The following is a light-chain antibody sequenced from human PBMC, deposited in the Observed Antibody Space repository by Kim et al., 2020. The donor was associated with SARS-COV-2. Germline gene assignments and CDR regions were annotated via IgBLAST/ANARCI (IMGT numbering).Light chain of an antibody. Sequence: QRVTFFCTGSGSNIGANYDVHWYQHLPGTAPKPLIYGNTNRPSGVPDRFSGSKSDTSASLAIIGLQAEDEADYYCQSYDNSLNSYVFGTGTKVIVL. CDR3: QSYDNSLNSYV. V-gene: IGLV1-40*01. CDR1: GSNIGANYD. J-gene: IGLJ1*01. CDR2: GNT.